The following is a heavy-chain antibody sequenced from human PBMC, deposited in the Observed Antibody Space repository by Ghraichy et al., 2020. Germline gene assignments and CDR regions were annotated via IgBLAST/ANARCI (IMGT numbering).Heavy chain of an antibody. D-gene: IGHD5-12*01. CDR3: ARGTGYSGYQYYFDH. CDR1: GGSISTYY. Sequence: SETLSLTCTVSGGSISTYYWSWIRQPPGKGLEWIGYIFYSGSTHYNPSLRGRVSISVDTSKNQFSLTLNSVTAADTAVYYCARGTGYSGYQYYFDHWGQGTLVTVSS. CDR2: IFYSGST. V-gene: IGHV4-59*01. J-gene: IGHJ4*02.